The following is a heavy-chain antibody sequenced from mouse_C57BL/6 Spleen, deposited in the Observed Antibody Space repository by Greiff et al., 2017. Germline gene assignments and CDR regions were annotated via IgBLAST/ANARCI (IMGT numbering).Heavy chain of an antibody. D-gene: IGHD1-1*01. V-gene: IGHV7-3*01. CDR2: IRNKANGYTT. J-gene: IGHJ4*01. Sequence: EVKLMESGGGLVQPGGSLSLSCAASGFTFTDYYMSWVRQPPGKALEWLGFIRNKANGYTTEYSASVTGRFTISRDNYQSISYLQMNALRAEDSATYYCARYSLGSRAMDYWGQGTSVTVSS. CDR1: GFTFTDYY. CDR3: ARYSLGSRAMDY.